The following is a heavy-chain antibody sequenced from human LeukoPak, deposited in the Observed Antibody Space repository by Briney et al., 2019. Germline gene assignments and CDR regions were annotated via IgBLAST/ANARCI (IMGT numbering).Heavy chain of an antibody. Sequence: PGGSLRLSCAASGFTFSSYAMSWVRQAPGKGLEWVSAISGSGGSTYYADSVKGRFTISRDNYKNTLYLQINSQSAEDTAVNYCAKDSLRFVDLLFNFDHWGQGTLVTVSS. D-gene: IGHD3/OR15-3a*01. CDR1: GFTFSSYA. CDR3: AKDSLRFVDLLFNFDH. CDR2: ISGSGGST. J-gene: IGHJ4*02. V-gene: IGHV3-23*01.